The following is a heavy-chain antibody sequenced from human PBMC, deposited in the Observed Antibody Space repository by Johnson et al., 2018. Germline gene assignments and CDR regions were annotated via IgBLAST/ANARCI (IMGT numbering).Heavy chain of an antibody. CDR2: ISYDGSNK. V-gene: IGHV3-30*03. J-gene: IGHJ6*03. Sequence: QVQLVQSGGGVVQPGRSLRLSCAASGFTFSSYGMHWVRQAPGKGLEWVAVISYDGSNKYYADSVKGRFTISRDNSKNTLYLQMNSLRAEDTAVYYCARDGWVGAAKGNYYYYYYMDVWGKGTTVTVSS. CDR3: ARDGWVGAAKGNYYYYYYMDV. CDR1: GFTFSSYG. D-gene: IGHD2-15*01.